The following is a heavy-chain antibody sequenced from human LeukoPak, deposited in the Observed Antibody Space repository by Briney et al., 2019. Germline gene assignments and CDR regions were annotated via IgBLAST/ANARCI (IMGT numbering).Heavy chain of an antibody. D-gene: IGHD6-13*01. Sequence: ASVKVSCKASGYTFINYAISWVRQAPGQGLEWMGIINPSGGSTSYAQKFQGRVTMTRDTSTSTVYMELSSLRSENTAVYYCASLPAAGTLEHYYGMDVWGQGTTVTVSS. CDR3: ASLPAAGTLEHYYGMDV. V-gene: IGHV1-46*01. CDR1: GYTFINYA. CDR2: INPSGGST. J-gene: IGHJ6*02.